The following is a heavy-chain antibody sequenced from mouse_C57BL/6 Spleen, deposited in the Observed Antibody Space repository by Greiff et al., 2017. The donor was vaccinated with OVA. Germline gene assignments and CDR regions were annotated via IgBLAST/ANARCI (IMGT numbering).Heavy chain of an antibody. J-gene: IGHJ3*01. V-gene: IGHV1-50*01. D-gene: IGHD3-2*02. CDR2: IDPSDSYT. CDR1: GYTFTSYW. CDR3: ARVDSSGYGFAY. Sequence: VQLQQPGAELVKPGASVKLSCKASGYTFTSYWMQWVKQRPGQGLEWIGEIDPSDSYTNYNQRFKGKATLTVDTSSSTAYMQLSSLTSEDSAVYYCARVDSSGYGFAYWGQGTLVTVSA.